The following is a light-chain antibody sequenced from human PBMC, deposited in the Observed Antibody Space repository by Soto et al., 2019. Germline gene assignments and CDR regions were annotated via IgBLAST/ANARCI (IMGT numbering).Light chain of an antibody. J-gene: IGLJ2*01. Sequence: NFMLTQPHSVSESPGKTVTISCTGSSGSIASNYVQWYQQRPGSAPTTVIYEDNQRPSGGPDRFSGSIDSSSNSASLTISGLKTEDEADYYCQSYDSSNQGVVFGGGTKLTVL. CDR3: QSYDSSNQGVV. V-gene: IGLV6-57*02. CDR2: EDN. CDR1: SGSIASNY.